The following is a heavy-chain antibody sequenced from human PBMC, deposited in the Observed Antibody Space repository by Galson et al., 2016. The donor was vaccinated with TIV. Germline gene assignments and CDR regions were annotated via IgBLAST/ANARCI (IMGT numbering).Heavy chain of an antibody. Sequence: SVKVSCKASGYPLSAYYIHWVRQAPGQGLEWMGWINPYGDDTNYEQRFQGRVSMTSDTSINTAHMELSSLRSDDTAIFFCARGFNYVFDFYDGMDVWGQGTTVTVSS. CDR3: ARGFNYVFDFYDGMDV. J-gene: IGHJ6*02. CDR2: INPYGDDT. CDR1: GYPLSAYY. V-gene: IGHV1-2*02. D-gene: IGHD3-10*02.